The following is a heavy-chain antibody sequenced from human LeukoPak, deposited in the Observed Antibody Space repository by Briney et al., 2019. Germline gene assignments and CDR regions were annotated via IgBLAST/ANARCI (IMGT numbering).Heavy chain of an antibody. D-gene: IGHD4-17*01. CDR3: AREGTVTPYNFDF. Sequence: GGSLRLSCAASGFTFSKFWMSWVRQAPGKGLEWVANIKFDGSEIWYVDSVKGRFTISRDNAKNSLYLQMNSLRAGDTAVYYCAREGTVTPYNFDFWGQGTLVTVSP. CDR2: IKFDGSEI. V-gene: IGHV3-7*01. CDR1: GFTFSKFW. J-gene: IGHJ4*02.